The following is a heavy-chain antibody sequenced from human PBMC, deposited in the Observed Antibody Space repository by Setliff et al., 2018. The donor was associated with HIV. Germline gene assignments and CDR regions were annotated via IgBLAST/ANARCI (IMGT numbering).Heavy chain of an antibody. CDR1: GESFSRYY. V-gene: IGHV4-34*01. CDR3: ARRPGGITRARLDN. Sequence: SETLSLTCAVYGESFSRYYFTWIRQAPGRGLEWIGEISHSAFTKYNPSLASRVTMSIDTSKNQFSLLLSSVTAADTAMYFCARRPGGITRARLDNWGQGTLVTVSS. CDR2: ISHSAFT. J-gene: IGHJ4*02. D-gene: IGHD3-16*01.